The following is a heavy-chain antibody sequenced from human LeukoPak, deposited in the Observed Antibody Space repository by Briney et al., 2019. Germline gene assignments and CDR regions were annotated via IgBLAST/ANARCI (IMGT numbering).Heavy chain of an antibody. V-gene: IGHV3-23*01. CDR1: GFTFSKYA. Sequence: GGSLRLSCAASGFTFSKYAMSWVRQAPGKGLEGVSAISATGITPYYIDSVKGRFTISRDNSKSTLWLQMNSLRAEDTALYYCAKDVVREPAAMGHAFDIWGQGTMVTVSS. D-gene: IGHD2-2*01. CDR3: AKDVVREPAAMGHAFDI. J-gene: IGHJ3*02. CDR2: ISATGITP.